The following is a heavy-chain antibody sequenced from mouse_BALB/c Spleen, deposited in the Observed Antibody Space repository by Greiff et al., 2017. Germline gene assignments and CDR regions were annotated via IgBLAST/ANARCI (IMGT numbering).Heavy chain of an antibody. V-gene: IGHV1S137*01. CDR3: AFYYGNYFDY. CDR1: GYTFTDYA. CDR2: ISTYYGDA. D-gene: IGHD2-1*01. Sequence: QVQLKQSGAELVRPGVSVKISCKGSGYTFTDYAMHWVKQSHAKSLEWIGVISTYYGDASYNQKFKGKATMTVDKSSSTAYMELARLTSEDSAIYYCAFYYGNYFDYWGQGTTLTVSS. J-gene: IGHJ2*01.